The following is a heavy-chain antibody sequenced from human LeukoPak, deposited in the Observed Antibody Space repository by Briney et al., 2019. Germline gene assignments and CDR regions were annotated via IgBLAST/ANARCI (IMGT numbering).Heavy chain of an antibody. CDR1: GGSIRSGTDY. V-gene: IGHV4-61*02. J-gene: IGHJ6*03. CDR3: ARVVWGGDFHYSLDV. Sequence: SETLSLTCTVSGGSIRSGTDYWSWIRQPAGKGLECIGRIYMSGSTDYNPSFKSRVTMSVDTSKNQVSLKLRSVTAADTAVYYCARVVWGGDFHYSLDVWGKGTTVIVSS. CDR2: IYMSGST. D-gene: IGHD7-27*01.